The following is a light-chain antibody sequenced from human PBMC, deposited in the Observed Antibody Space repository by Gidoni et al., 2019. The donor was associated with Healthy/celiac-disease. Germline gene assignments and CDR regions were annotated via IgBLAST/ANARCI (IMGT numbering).Light chain of an antibody. CDR3: QQYNNWPRLYT. Sequence: EIVMTQSPATLSVSPGERATLSCRASHSVSSNLAWYQQKPGQAPRLLIYGASTRATGIPARFSGSGSGTEFTLTISSLQSEDFAVYYCQQYNNWPRLYTFXQXTKLEIK. CDR1: HSVSSN. J-gene: IGKJ2*01. V-gene: IGKV3-15*01. CDR2: GAS.